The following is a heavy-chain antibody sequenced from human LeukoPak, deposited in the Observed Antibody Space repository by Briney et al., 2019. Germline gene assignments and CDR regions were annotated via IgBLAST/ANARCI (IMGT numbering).Heavy chain of an antibody. Sequence: PSETLSLTCAVYGGSFSNYYWSWIRQPPGKGLEWIGEINDSGRINYNPSLMSRVTVSVDRSKNQFSLRLTSVTATDTAVYYCARRWNYGRNYYIDVWGNGATVSVSS. CDR3: ARRWNYGRNYYIDV. V-gene: IGHV4-34*01. CDR2: INDSGRI. CDR1: GGSFSNYY. D-gene: IGHD1-7*01. J-gene: IGHJ6*03.